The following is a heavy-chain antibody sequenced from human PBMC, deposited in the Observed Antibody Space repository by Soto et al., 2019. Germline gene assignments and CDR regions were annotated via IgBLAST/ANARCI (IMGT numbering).Heavy chain of an antibody. CDR3: ARDDDYEANAFDY. Sequence: ASVKVSCKASGYSFTTSGITWVRQAPGQGLEWMGWISTYNGNTNYAQKLQDRVTLTTDTSTSTAYMELNSLRAEDTAVYYCARDDDYEANAFDYWGPGTLVTVSS. D-gene: IGHD3-22*01. J-gene: IGHJ4*02. CDR2: ISTYNGNT. V-gene: IGHV1-18*01. CDR1: GYSFTTSG.